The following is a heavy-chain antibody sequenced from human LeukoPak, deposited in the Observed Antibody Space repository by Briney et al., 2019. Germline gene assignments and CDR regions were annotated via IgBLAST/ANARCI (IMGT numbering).Heavy chain of an antibody. D-gene: IGHD6-13*01. Sequence: PGGSLRLSCVASGFTLSSYWMSWVRPAPGKGLAWVANIKQDGSEKYYMDSVKGRFTISRDNDKNSLYLQMNSLRAEDMAVYYCARGSVGGSSWYVAFDIWGQGTMVPVSS. CDR1: GFTLSSYW. V-gene: IGHV3-7*01. CDR2: IKQDGSEK. J-gene: IGHJ3*02. CDR3: ARGSVGGSSWYVAFDI.